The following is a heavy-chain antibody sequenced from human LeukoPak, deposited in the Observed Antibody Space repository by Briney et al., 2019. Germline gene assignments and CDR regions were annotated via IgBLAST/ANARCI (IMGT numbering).Heavy chain of an antibody. J-gene: IGHJ4*02. CDR2: INHSGST. D-gene: IGHD3-22*01. Sequence: SETLSLTCAVYGGSFSCYYWSWIRQPPGKGLEWIGEINHSGSTNYNPSLKSRVTISVDTSKNQFSLKLSSVTAADTAVYYCAREGASSGPYADYWGQGTLVTVSS. CDR1: GGSFSCYY. CDR3: AREGASSGPYADY. V-gene: IGHV4-34*01.